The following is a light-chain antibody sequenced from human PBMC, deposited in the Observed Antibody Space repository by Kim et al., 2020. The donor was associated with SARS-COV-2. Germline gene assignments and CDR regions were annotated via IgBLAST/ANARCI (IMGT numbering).Light chain of an antibody. J-gene: IGKJ5*01. Sequence: VGDRVTLACRASQCITSYVIWYPQKPGEAPNLLIFAEPRLQSGFPSRFSGSGSGTDSTLTISNLQPEDFATYFCQQSYSAPITFGQGTRLEIK. CDR3: QQSYSAPIT. V-gene: IGKV1-39*01. CDR1: QCITSY. CDR2: AEP.